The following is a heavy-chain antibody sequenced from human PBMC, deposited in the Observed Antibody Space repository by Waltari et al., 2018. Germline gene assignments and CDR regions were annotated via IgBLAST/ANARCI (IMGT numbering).Heavy chain of an antibody. Sequence: EVQLLESGGDLVKPGGSLRLSCAVSGFPFRNFGMSWVRQAPGKGLEWVSAISGTGDRTYFADSVKGRFTISRDNSKNTLYLQLNNLRVEDTAVYYCAKGGLYHFDYWGQGSLVTVS. J-gene: IGHJ4*02. CDR1: GFPFRNFG. CDR3: AKGGLYHFDY. V-gene: IGHV3-23*01. CDR2: ISGTGDRT.